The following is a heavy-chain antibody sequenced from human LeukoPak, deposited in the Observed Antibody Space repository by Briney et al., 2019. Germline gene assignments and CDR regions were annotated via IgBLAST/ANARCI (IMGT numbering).Heavy chain of an antibody. CDR3: ARGWPHNPSRYFDWLRGNWFDP. CDR2: IHHSGRT. V-gene: IGHV4-38-2*02. D-gene: IGHD3-9*01. CDR1: GYSISSDYY. Sequence: SETLSLTCTVSGYSISSDYYWGWIRQPPGKGLEWIGSIHHSGRTYYNPSLKSRVTMSVDTSKNQFSLKLSSVTAADTAVYYCARGWPHNPSRYFDWLRGNWFDPWGQGTLVTVSS. J-gene: IGHJ5*02.